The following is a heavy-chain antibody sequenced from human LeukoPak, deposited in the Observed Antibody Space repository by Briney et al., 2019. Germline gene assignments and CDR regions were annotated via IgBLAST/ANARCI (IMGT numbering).Heavy chain of an antibody. J-gene: IGHJ4*02. CDR1: GGSVSSGSYY. V-gene: IGHV4-61*01. CDR3: ARSTDLAYCGGDCYRFDY. D-gene: IGHD2-21*02. Sequence: SETLSLTCSVSGGSVSSGSYYWSWIRQPPGKGLEWIGYIYYSGSTNYNPSLKSRVTISVDTSKNQFSLKLSSVTAADTAVYYCARSTDLAYCGGDCYRFDYWGQGTLVTVSS. CDR2: IYYSGST.